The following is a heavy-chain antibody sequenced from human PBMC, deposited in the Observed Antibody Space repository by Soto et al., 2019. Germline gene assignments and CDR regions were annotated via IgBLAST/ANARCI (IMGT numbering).Heavy chain of an antibody. CDR1: GLTFRSYA. CDR2: ISYDGSNK. Sequence: PGGSLRLSCAAGGLTFRSYAIQWLRQAPGKEMEWVTVISYDGSNKYYADSVKGRFTISRDNSKNTLYLQMNSLRAEDTAVYYCARGLIAVAGTLTAYFDYWGQGTLVTVSS. D-gene: IGHD6-19*01. V-gene: IGHV3-30-3*01. J-gene: IGHJ4*02. CDR3: ARGLIAVAGTLTAYFDY.